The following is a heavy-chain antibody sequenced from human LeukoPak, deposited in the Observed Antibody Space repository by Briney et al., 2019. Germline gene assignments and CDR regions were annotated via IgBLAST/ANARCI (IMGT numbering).Heavy chain of an antibody. CDR2: VRYDGNNK. Sequence: PGGSLRLSCAASGFTFSSYGIHWVRQAPGKGLEWVAFVRYDGNNKYYADSVKGRFTISRDNSKNTLYLQMNSLRAEDTAVYYCARVGYYDSSGYYYIWNYYYYMDVWGKGTTVTVSS. D-gene: IGHD3-22*01. V-gene: IGHV3-30*02. J-gene: IGHJ6*03. CDR3: ARVGYYDSSGYYYIWNYYYYMDV. CDR1: GFTFSSYG.